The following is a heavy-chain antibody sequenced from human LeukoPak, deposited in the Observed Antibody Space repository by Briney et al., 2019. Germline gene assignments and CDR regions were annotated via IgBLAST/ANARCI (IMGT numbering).Heavy chain of an antibody. V-gene: IGHV1-8*01. J-gene: IGHJ5*02. D-gene: IGHD5-24*01. Sequence: ASVKVSCKASGYTFTSYEINWVRQATGQGLEWMGWMNPNSGNTGYAQKFQGRVTMTKNTSISTAYMEVSSLRSEDTAVYYCARGRGMATIGWFDPWGQGTLVTVSS. CDR2: MNPNSGNT. CDR3: ARGRGMATIGWFDP. CDR1: GYTFTSYE.